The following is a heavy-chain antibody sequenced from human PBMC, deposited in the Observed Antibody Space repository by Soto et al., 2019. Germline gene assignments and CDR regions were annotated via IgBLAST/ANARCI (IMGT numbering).Heavy chain of an antibody. CDR3: AKVGAVTTDSYYFDY. J-gene: IGHJ4*02. V-gene: IGHV3-23*01. CDR1: GFTFSSHA. D-gene: IGHD4-17*01. Sequence: AGGSLRLSCAASGFTFSSHAMSWVRQAPGKGLEWVSSISASGGSTFYADSVKGRFTISRDKSKNTLYLQMNSLRAEDTAVYYCAKVGAVTTDSYYFDYWGQGTLVTVSS. CDR2: ISASGGST.